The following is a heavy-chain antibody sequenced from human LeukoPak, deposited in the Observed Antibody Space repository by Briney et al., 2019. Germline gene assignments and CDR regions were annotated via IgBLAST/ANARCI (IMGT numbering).Heavy chain of an antibody. CDR2: ISGSDGST. V-gene: IGHV3-23*01. Sequence: GGSLRLSCAASGFTFTNYAMSWVRQAPGKGLEWVSGISGSDGSTYYADSVKGRFTISRDNSKNTLYLQMNSLRAEDTAVYYCARDLDSSSWAFGGQGTLVTVSS. CDR3: ARDLDSSSWAF. D-gene: IGHD6-13*01. J-gene: IGHJ4*02. CDR1: GFTFTNYA.